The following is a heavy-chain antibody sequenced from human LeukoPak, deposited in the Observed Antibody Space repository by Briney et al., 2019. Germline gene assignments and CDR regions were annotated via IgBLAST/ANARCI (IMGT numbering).Heavy chain of an antibody. J-gene: IGHJ4*02. CDR2: INNDGSST. CDR1: GFTFSSYA. CDR3: VRERNNFWSGHHSIFDS. V-gene: IGHV3-74*01. D-gene: IGHD3-3*01. Sequence: GRSLRLSCAASGFTFSSYAMHWVRQAPGKGLVWLSRINNDGSSTIYADSAKGRFTFSRDNAENTLFLEMSSLRVEGTAVYYCVRERNNFWSGHHSIFDSWGQGTLVTVSS.